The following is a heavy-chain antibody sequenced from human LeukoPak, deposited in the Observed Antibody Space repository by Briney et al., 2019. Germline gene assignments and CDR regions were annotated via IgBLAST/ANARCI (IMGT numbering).Heavy chain of an antibody. CDR3: ARIVGYCSGGSCYPYFDY. J-gene: IGHJ4*02. Sequence: SETLSLTCTVSGGSISSYYWSWIRQPPGKGLEWIGYIYYSGSTNYNPSLKSRVTISVDTSKNQFSLKLSSVTAADTAVYYCARIVGYCSGGSCYPYFDYWGQGTLVTVSS. D-gene: IGHD2-15*01. V-gene: IGHV4-59*08. CDR2: IYYSGST. CDR1: GGSISSYY.